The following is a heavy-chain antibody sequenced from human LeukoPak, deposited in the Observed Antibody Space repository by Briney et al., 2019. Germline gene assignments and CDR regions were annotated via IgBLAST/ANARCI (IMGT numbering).Heavy chain of an antibody. V-gene: IGHV3-74*03. D-gene: IGHD4-17*01. CDR2: INTDGTGT. Sequence: PGRSLRLSCAASGFTFSNYWMHWVRQVPGKGLVSVSRINTDGTGTTYADSVKGRFTISRDNAKNTLYLQMNSLRADDTAVYYCTRGPAVTRNALDIWGQGTMVTVSS. CDR3: TRGPAVTRNALDI. J-gene: IGHJ3*02. CDR1: GFTFSNYW.